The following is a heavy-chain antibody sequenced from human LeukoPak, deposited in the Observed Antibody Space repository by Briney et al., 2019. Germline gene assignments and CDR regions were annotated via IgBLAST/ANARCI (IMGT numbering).Heavy chain of an antibody. CDR1: GYTFTGYY. CDR3: AREGGPTGGAQDY. D-gene: IGHD1-1*01. J-gene: IGHJ4*02. V-gene: IGHV1-2*02. CDR2: INPNSGGT. Sequence: ASVKVSCKASGYTFTGYYMHWVRQAPGQGLEWMGWINPNSGGTNYAQKLQDRVTMTTDTSTSTAYMEMRSLRSDDTAVYYCAREGGPTGGAQDYWGQGTLVTVSS.